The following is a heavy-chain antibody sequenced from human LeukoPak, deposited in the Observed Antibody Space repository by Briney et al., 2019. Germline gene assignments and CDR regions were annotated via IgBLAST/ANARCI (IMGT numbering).Heavy chain of an antibody. CDR2: ISGSGGST. Sequence: PGGSLRLSCAASGFTFSSYAMSWVRQAPGKGLEWVSAISGSGGSTYYADSVKGRFTTSRDNSKKTMYLQMNSLRAEDTAVYYCAKDYYDSSGYYGYFDYWGQGTLVTVSS. CDR3: AKDYYDSSGYYGYFDY. V-gene: IGHV3-23*01. D-gene: IGHD3-22*01. J-gene: IGHJ4*02. CDR1: GFTFSSYA.